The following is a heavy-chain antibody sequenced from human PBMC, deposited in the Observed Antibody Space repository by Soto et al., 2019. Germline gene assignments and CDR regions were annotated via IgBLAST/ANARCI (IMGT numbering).Heavy chain of an antibody. V-gene: IGHV5-10-1*01. D-gene: IGHD6-13*01. CDR3: ARHRKKATGTLGFDP. Sequence: GESLKISCKGSGYSFTSYWISWMRQMPGKGLEWMGRIDPSDSYTNFSPSFQGHVTISADKSISTAYVQWSSLKASDTAMYYCARHRKKATGTLGFDPWGQGTLVTVSS. J-gene: IGHJ5*02. CDR1: GYSFTSYW. CDR2: IDPSDSYT.